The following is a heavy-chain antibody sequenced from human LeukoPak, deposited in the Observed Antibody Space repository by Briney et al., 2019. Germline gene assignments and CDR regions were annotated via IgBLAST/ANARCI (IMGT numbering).Heavy chain of an antibody. D-gene: IGHD5-24*01. Sequence: ASVKVSCKASGYTFTSYGISWVRQAPGQGLEWMGWISAYNGNTNYAQKLQGRVTMTTDTSTSTAYVELRSLRSDDTAVYYCTRESAGMATTPSDYWGQGTLVTVSS. CDR2: ISAYNGNT. V-gene: IGHV1-18*01. CDR3: TRESAGMATTPSDY. CDR1: GYTFTSYG. J-gene: IGHJ4*02.